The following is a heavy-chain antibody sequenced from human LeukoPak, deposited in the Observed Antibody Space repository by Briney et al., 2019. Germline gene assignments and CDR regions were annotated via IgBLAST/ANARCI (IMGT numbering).Heavy chain of an antibody. CDR3: ARGLIGSNRDAFDI. V-gene: IGHV4-34*01. D-gene: IGHD6-25*01. CDR1: GGSFSGYY. J-gene: IGHJ3*02. Sequence: SETLSLTCAVYGGSFSGYYWSWIRQPPGKGPEWIGEINHSGSTNYNPSLKSRVTISVDTSKNQFSLKLSSVTAADTAVYYRARGLIGSNRDAFDIWGQGTMVTVSS. CDR2: INHSGST.